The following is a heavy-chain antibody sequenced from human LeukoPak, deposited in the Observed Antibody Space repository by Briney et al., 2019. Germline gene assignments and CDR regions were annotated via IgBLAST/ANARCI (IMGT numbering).Heavy chain of an antibody. CDR3: ARVSRWGLNHNPHY. CDR2: IKHNGSEK. V-gene: IGHV3-7*03. CDR1: GFTFSNYW. D-gene: IGHD7-27*01. J-gene: IGHJ4*02. Sequence: GGSLRLSCAASGFTFSNYWMSWVCQAPGKGLEWVANIKHNGSEKYYADSVKGRFTISRDNAMNSLYMQMNSLRAEDTAVYYCARVSRWGLNHNPHYWGQGTLVTVSS.